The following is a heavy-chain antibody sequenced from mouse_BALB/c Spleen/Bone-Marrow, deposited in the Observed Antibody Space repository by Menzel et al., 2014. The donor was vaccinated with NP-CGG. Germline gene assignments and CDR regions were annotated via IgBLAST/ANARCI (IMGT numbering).Heavy chain of an antibody. Sequence: EVQVVESGGGLVKPGGPLKLSCAASGFTFSDYYMFWVRQTPEKRLEWVATISDDGGNTYYRDSVKGRFTISRDNAKNKLNLQMSSLKSEDTATYHCARETGPRAMDYWGQGTSVTVSS. J-gene: IGHJ4*01. D-gene: IGHD4-1*01. CDR3: ARETGPRAMDY. V-gene: IGHV5-4*02. CDR2: ISDDGGNT. CDR1: GFTFSDYY.